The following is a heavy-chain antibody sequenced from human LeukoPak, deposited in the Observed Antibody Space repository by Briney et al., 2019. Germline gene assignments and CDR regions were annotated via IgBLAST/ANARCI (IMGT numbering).Heavy chain of an antibody. CDR3: ARVVRITIFGVVYWFEP. CDR1: GGSFSGYY. CDR2: INHSGST. J-gene: IGHJ5*02. Sequence: SETLSLTCAVYGGSFSGYYWSWIRQPPGKGLEWIGEINHSGSTNYNPSLKSRVTISVDTSKNQFSLKLSSVTAADTAVYYCARVVRITIFGVVYWFEPWGQGTLVTVSS. D-gene: IGHD3-3*01. V-gene: IGHV4-34*01.